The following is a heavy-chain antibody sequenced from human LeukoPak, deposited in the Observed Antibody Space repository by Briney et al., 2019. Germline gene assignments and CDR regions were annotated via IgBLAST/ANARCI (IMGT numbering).Heavy chain of an antibody. CDR2: IWYDGSNQ. CDR3: ARESWYYGSGIPGYFDY. J-gene: IGHJ4*02. Sequence: GGSLRLSCAASGFTFSSYGMHWVRQAPGKGLEWVAVIWYDGSNQYYADSVKGRFTISRDNSKNTLYLQMNSLRAEDTAVYYCARESWYYGSGIPGYFDYWGQGTLVTVSS. D-gene: IGHD3-10*01. V-gene: IGHV3-33*08. CDR1: GFTFSSYG.